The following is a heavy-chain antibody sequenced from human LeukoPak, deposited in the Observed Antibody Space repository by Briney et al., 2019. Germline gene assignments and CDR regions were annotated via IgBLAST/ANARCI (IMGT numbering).Heavy chain of an antibody. CDR3: AKTSPDAYNYDSSGYYAAFDL. D-gene: IGHD3-22*01. CDR1: DFTFDPYV. Sequence: GGSLRLPCVASDFTFDPYVMTWVRRAPGKGREGVQSMSDRGGSTYYADSVKGRFTISRDNSKNTLYLQMNSLRVEDTAVYYCAKTSPDAYNYDSSGYYAAFDLWGQGTVVTVSS. J-gene: IGHJ3*01. CDR2: MSDRGGST. V-gene: IGHV3-23*01.